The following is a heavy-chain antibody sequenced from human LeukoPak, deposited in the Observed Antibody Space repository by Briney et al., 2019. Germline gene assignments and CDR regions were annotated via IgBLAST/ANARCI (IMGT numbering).Heavy chain of an antibody. CDR1: GGTFSSYA. J-gene: IGHJ6*03. CDR3: ARGYSSSSRVEYYYMDV. D-gene: IGHD6-6*01. CDR2: IIPIFGTA. Sequence: SVKVSCKASGGTFSSYAISWVRQAPGQGLGWMGGIIPIFGTANYAQKFQGRVTITTDESTSTAYMELSSLRSEDTAVYYCARGYSSSSRVEYYYMDVWGKGTTVTVSS. V-gene: IGHV1-69*05.